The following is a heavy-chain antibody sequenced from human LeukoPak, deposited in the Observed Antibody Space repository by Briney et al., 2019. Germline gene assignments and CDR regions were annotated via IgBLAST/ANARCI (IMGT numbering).Heavy chain of an antibody. CDR1: GGSFSGYY. CDR3: ARGTGMDV. CDR2: INHSGST. Sequence: SETQFLTCAVYGGSFSGYYWSWIRQPPGKGLEWIGEINHSGSTNYNPSLKSRVTISVDTSKNQFSLKLSSVTAADTAVYYCARGTGMDVWGKGTTVTVSS. V-gene: IGHV4-34*01. J-gene: IGHJ6*03.